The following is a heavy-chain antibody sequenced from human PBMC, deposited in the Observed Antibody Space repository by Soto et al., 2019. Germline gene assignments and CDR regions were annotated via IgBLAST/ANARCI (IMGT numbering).Heavy chain of an antibody. CDR3: ARDATDYYGSVEYNWFDP. D-gene: IGHD3-10*01. CDR2: ISAYNGNT. V-gene: IGHV1-18*01. J-gene: IGHJ5*02. Sequence: GASVKVSCKASGYTFTSYGISWVRQAPGQGLEWMGWISAYNGNTNYAQKLQGRVTMTTDTSTSTAYMELRSLRSDDTAVYYCARDATDYYGSVEYNWFDPWGQGTLVTVPS. CDR1: GYTFTSYG.